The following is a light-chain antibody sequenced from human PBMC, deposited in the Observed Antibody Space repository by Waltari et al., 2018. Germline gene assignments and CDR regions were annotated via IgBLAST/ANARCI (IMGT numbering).Light chain of an antibody. CDR1: SSKIATNY. J-gene: IGLJ3*02. Sequence: QSVLTQPPPVSSAPGPQVPIPCSGSSSKIATNYVKWSRPVPATAPTLLIYKNNKRPSGIPARFSGAKSCASATLVITGLHTGDEADDYCGTWDSSLSGHWVFGGGTKVTVL. V-gene: IGLV1-51*02. CDR2: KNN. CDR3: GTWDSSLSGHWV.